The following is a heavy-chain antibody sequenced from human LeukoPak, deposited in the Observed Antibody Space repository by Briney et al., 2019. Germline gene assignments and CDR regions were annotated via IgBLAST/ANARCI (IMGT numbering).Heavy chain of an antibody. CDR1: GGSVSSYS. J-gene: IGHJ6*03. Sequence: SETLSLTCGVSGGSVSSYSWSWIRQPPGKGLEWIGEINPVGLTNYNPSLKSRVTISADTSKSQFSLHVTSVTAADTAVYFCARGRVSSSSWYSTYYYYFYMDVWGKGTTVTVSS. V-gene: IGHV4-34*01. CDR3: ARGRVSSSSWYSTYYYYFYMDV. D-gene: IGHD6-13*01. CDR2: INPVGLT.